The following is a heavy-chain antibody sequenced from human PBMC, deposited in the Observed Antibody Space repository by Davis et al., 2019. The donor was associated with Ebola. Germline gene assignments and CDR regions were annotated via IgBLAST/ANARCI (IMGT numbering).Heavy chain of an antibody. J-gene: IGHJ4*02. V-gene: IGHV3-74*01. CDR1: GFTFSNYW. CDR2: INSDGSSRRDADYVKGRLTT. D-gene: IGHD3/OR15-3a*01. CDR3: ASLWDWTVLPIIDY. Sequence: GESLKISCEASGFTFSNYWMHWVRQPPGKGLVWVSRINSDGSSRRDADYVKGRLTTSYADSVKGRFTLSRDNSKKTLYLEMNSLRAEDTAGYFCASLWDWTVLPIIDYWGQGTLVTVSS.